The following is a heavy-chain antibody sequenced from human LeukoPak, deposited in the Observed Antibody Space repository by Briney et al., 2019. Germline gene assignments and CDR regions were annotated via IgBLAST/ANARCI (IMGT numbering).Heavy chain of an antibody. Sequence: ASVKVSCKASGYTFTGYYMHWVRQAPGPGLEWMGWINPNSGGTNYAQKFQGRVTMTRDTSISTAYMELSRLRSDDMAVYYCARDEGGDGYNYNWFDPWGQGTLVTVSS. D-gene: IGHD5-24*01. CDR3: ARDEGGDGYNYNWFDP. J-gene: IGHJ5*02. V-gene: IGHV1-2*02. CDR2: INPNSGGT. CDR1: GYTFTGYY.